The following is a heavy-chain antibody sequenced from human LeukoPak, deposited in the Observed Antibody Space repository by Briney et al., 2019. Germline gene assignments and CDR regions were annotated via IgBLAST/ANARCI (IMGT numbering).Heavy chain of an antibody. CDR3: ARTGSGYDLSFWFDP. J-gene: IGHJ5*02. V-gene: IGHV1-18*01. CDR1: GYTFTSYG. Sequence: ASVKVSCKASGYTFTSYGISWVRQAPGQGLEWMGWISAYNGNTNYAQKLQGRVTMTTDTSTSTAYMELRSLRSDDTAVYYCARTGSGYDLSFWFDPWGQGTPVTVSS. D-gene: IGHD5-12*01. CDR2: ISAYNGNT.